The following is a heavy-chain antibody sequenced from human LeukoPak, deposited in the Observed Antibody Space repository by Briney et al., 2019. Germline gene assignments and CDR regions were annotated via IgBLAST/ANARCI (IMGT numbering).Heavy chain of an antibody. CDR2: MYYTGST. Sequence: KPSGTLSLTCTVSGDSINSSHWSWIRQPPGKGLEWIGHMYYTGSTNYNPSLKSRVTISIDTSKNQFSLKLSSVTAADTAVYYCARRGYDSSGYYSYLDYWGQGTLVTVSS. V-gene: IGHV4-59*08. D-gene: IGHD3-22*01. CDR1: GDSINSSH. J-gene: IGHJ4*02. CDR3: ARRGYDSSGYYSYLDY.